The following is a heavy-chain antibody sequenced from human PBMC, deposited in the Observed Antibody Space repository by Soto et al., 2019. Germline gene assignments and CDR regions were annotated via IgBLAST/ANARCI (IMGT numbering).Heavy chain of an antibody. V-gene: IGHV3-23*01. D-gene: IGHD3-10*01. J-gene: IGHJ4*02. CDR2: ISGRADIS. CDR3: AKDQRVYYGSGSYFDS. CDR1: GFTFSSYA. Sequence: EVQLLESGGGLVQPGGSLRLSCAASGFTFSSYAMSWVRQAPGKGLEWVSPISGRADISYYADSVKSRFTISRDNSKNKLYRQMNSLRAEDTAVYYCAKDQRVYYGSGSYFDSWGQGTLVTVSS.